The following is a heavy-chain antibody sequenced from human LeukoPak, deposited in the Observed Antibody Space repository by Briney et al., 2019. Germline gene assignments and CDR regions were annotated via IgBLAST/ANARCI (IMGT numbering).Heavy chain of an antibody. CDR2: ISSSSSYI. J-gene: IGHJ4*02. CDR3: AREVQWLGNYFDY. D-gene: IGHD6-19*01. V-gene: IGHV3-21*01. CDR1: GFTFSSYS. Sequence: GGSLRLSCAASGFTFSSYSMSWVRQAPGKGLEWVSSISSSSSYIYYADSVKGRFTISRDNAKNSLYLQMNSLRAEDTAVYYCAREVQWLGNYFDYWGQGTLVTVSS.